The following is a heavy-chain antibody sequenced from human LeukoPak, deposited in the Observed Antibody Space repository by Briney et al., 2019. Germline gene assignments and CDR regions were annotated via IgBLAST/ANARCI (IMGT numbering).Heavy chain of an antibody. V-gene: IGHV1-69*04. CDR3: ATRYYYDSSGYYYERDAFDI. CDR1: GGTFSSYA. Sequence: ASVKVSCKASGGTFSSYAISWVRQAPGQGLEWMGRIIPILGIANYAQKFQGRVTITADKSTSTAYMELSSLRSEDTAVYYCATRYYYDSSGYYYERDAFDIWGRGTMVTVSS. CDR2: IIPILGIA. D-gene: IGHD3-22*01. J-gene: IGHJ3*02.